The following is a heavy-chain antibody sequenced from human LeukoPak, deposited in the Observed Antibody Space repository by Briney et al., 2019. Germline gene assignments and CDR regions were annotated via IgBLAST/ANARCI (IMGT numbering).Heavy chain of an antibody. CDR3: ARLSGGWRLYYFDY. V-gene: IGHV1-69*13. Sequence: ASVKVSCKASGGTFSSYAISWVRQAPGQGLEWMGGIIPIFGTANYAQKFRGRVTITADESTSTAYMELSSLRSEDTAVYYCARLSGGWRLYYFDYWGQGTLVTVSS. D-gene: IGHD6-19*01. CDR2: IIPIFGTA. CDR1: GGTFSSYA. J-gene: IGHJ4*02.